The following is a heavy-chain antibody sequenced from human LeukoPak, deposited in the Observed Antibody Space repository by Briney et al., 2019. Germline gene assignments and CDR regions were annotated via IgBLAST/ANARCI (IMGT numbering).Heavy chain of an antibody. Sequence: GGSLRLSCTASGFTFSIYAMSWVRQAPGKGLEWVSAISGSGGGTYYADSVTGRFTISRDNSKNTLYLQMNSLRAEDTAVYYCAKSSVTRFLVSLLNDAFDIWGQGTMVTVSS. CDR2: ISGSGGGT. D-gene: IGHD4-17*01. J-gene: IGHJ3*02. V-gene: IGHV3-23*01. CDR3: AKSSVTRFLVSLLNDAFDI. CDR1: GFTFSIYA.